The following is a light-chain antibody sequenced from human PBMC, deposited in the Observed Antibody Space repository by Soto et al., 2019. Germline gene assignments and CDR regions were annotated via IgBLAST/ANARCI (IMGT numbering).Light chain of an antibody. CDR3: LQYGSSSYT. V-gene: IGKV3-20*01. CDR2: AAT. Sequence: EIVLTQSPGTLSLSPGERATLSCRASQSVGSSYLAWYQQKPGQAPRLLIYAATSRATGIPDRFSGSGSGTDFTLTISRLEPEDFAVYFCLQYGSSSYTFGQGTKLEIK. CDR1: QSVGSSY. J-gene: IGKJ2*01.